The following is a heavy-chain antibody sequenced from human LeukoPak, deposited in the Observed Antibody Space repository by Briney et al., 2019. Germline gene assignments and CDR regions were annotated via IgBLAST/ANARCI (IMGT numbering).Heavy chain of an antibody. CDR3: ARDTYQPGLIDC. Sequence: GGPLRLFCAASEFTFSLYAMNWVRQAPGKGLEWVSYINDVSSDIHYADSVKGRLTISRDNAKNTLSLQMNSLRAEDTAVYYCARDTYQPGLIDCWGQGTLVTVSS. CDR1: EFTFSLYA. V-gene: IGHV3-21*05. J-gene: IGHJ4*02. D-gene: IGHD2-2*01. CDR2: INDVSSDI.